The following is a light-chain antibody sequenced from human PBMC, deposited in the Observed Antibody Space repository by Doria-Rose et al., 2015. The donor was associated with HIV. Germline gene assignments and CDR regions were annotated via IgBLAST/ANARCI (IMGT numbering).Light chain of an antibody. V-gene: IGKV4-1*01. CDR2: WAS. CDR1: QSLLYTSKHY. J-gene: IGKJ3*01. CDR3: QQYYDTPS. Sequence: DIRVTQSPESLGMSLGERATLNCKSNQSLLYTSKHYLAWYQQKPGQPPKLLIYWASTRQSGVPARFSGSGSATDFTLTISSLEAEDVAVYYCQQYYDTPSFGPGTTVDI.